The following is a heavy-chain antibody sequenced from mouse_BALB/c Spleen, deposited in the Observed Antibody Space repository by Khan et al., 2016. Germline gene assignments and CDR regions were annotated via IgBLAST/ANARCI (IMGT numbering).Heavy chain of an antibody. CDR2: IWAGGNT. CDR1: GYSLTRYG. J-gene: IGHJ2*01. D-gene: IGHD3-3*01. V-gene: IGHV2-9*02. CDR3: ARSKYLARY. Sequence: VELVESGPGLVAPSQSLSITCTVYGYSLTRYGVHWVRQPPGKGLEWLGLIWAGGNTNYNWALMSRLSISIDNSKSLVFLIMNSLQTYDTALYYCARSKYLARYWGQCTTLTVSS.